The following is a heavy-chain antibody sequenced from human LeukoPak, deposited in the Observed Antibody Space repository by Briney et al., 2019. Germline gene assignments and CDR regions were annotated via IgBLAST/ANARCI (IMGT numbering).Heavy chain of an antibody. D-gene: IGHD4-17*01. CDR1: GFTFSSYW. CDR2: IKQDGSEK. J-gene: IGHJ4*02. Sequence: GGSLRLSCAASGFTFSSYWMSWVRQAPGKGLEWVANIKQDGSEKYYVDSVKGRFTISRDNAENSLYLQMNSLRAEDTAVYYCAREYSSGGDYAFDYWGQGNLVTVSS. V-gene: IGHV3-7*01. CDR3: AREYSSGGDYAFDY.